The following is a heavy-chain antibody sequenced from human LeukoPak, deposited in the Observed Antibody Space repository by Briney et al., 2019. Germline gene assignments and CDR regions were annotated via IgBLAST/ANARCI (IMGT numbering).Heavy chain of an antibody. V-gene: IGHV3-23*01. CDR1: GFTFSSYA. Sequence: GGSLRLSCAASGFTFSSYAMSWVCQASGKGLEWVSAISGSGGSTYYADSVKGRFTISRDNSKNTLYLQMNSLRAEDTAVYYCAKGVRYCSSTSCYRNWFDPWGQGTLVTVSS. CDR3: AKGVRYCSSTSCYRNWFDP. D-gene: IGHD2-2*01. J-gene: IGHJ5*02. CDR2: ISGSGGST.